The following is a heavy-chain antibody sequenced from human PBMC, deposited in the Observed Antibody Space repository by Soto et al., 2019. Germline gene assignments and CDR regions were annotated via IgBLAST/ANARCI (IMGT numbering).Heavy chain of an antibody. Sequence: KSSETLSLTCSVSGGSISSGGYYWSWIRQHPGKGLECIGYIYYSGSTFYNPSLKSRLIIAVDTSKNQISLKLRSVTAADTAVYYCARLDYNNYYSEIKYCFDSWGPGTLVTVSS. J-gene: IGHJ4*02. CDR3: ARLDYNNYYSEIKYCFDS. CDR1: GGSISSGGYY. CDR2: IYYSGST. D-gene: IGHD4-4*01. V-gene: IGHV4-31*03.